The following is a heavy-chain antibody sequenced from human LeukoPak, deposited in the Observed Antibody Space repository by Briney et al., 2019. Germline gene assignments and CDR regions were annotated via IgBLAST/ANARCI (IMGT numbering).Heavy chain of an antibody. V-gene: IGHV4-59*13. CDR1: GGSLTSYY. Sequence: SETLSLTCAVSGGSLTSYYWSWIRQPPGKGLEWIGYIYYSGITNYNPSLKSRVTTSIDTSKNQFSLKLRSITAADTAVYYCARGELSLESWGQGTLVTVSS. CDR3: ARGELSLES. CDR2: IYYSGIT. J-gene: IGHJ5*02. D-gene: IGHD1-7*01.